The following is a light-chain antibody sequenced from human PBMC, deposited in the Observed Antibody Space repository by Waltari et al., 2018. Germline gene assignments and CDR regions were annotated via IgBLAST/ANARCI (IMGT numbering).Light chain of an antibody. CDR3: ALYMGSGIWV. CDR2: KAN. J-gene: IGLJ3*02. CDR1: SGSLSTASY. V-gene: IGLV8-61*01. Sequence: QTVVTQEPSLSVSPGGTVTLTCASSSGSLSTASYATWYQQTPGQAPRTLVYKANCRSSGVPYRFSGSILGNTAALTITGAQADDESDYYCALYMGSGIWVFGGGTRLTVL.